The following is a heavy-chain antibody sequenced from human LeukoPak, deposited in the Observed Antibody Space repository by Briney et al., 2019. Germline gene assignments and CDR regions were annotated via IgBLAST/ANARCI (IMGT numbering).Heavy chain of an antibody. D-gene: IGHD1-7*01. V-gene: IGHV4-34*01. Sequence: SETLSLTCAVYGGSFSNYYWSWIRQTPGKGMEWIGEINDSGRINYNPSLMSRVTVSVDTSKNQFSLRLTSVTATDTAVYYCARRWNYGRNYYIDVWGKGATVSASS. CDR3: ARRWNYGRNYYIDV. J-gene: IGHJ6*03. CDR1: GGSFSNYY. CDR2: INDSGRI.